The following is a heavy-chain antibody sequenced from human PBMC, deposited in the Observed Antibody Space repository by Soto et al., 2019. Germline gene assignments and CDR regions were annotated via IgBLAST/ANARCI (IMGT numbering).Heavy chain of an antibody. J-gene: IGHJ6*02. CDR2: IYTSGST. D-gene: IGHD1-26*01. CDR3: ASTSRPYYTDYYYGMEV. CDR1: GGTISSYY. V-gene: IGHV4-4*07. Sequence: SETLSLTCIASGGTISSYYWRLIRQTAGKGLEWIGRIYTSGSTNYNPSLKGRVTMSVDTFKNQFSLKLSSVTAADTAAYYCASTSRPYYTDYYYGMEVLGQGTTVTVSS.